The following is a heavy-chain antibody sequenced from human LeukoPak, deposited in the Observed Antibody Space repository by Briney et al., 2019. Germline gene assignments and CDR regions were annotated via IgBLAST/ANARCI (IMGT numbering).Heavy chain of an antibody. J-gene: IGHJ6*03. CDR3: ARGQGYCSSTRCSPGYYMDA. CDR1: GFTFSDYG. V-gene: IGHV3-21*06. D-gene: IGHD2-2*01. Sequence: GGSLRLSCAASGFTFSDYGMNWVRVAPGKGPEWVSRISSSGTYIDYRDSVKGRFTISRDNSRSALYLQVDSLRAEDTAVYYCARGQGYCSSTRCSPGYYMDAWGTGTTVTV. CDR2: ISSSGTYI.